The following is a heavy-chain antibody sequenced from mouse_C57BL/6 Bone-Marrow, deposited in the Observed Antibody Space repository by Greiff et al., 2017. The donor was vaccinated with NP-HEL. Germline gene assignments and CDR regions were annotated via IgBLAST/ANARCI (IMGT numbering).Heavy chain of an antibody. D-gene: IGHD1-1*01. CDR3: TRWYYGSSPWYFDV. V-gene: IGHV1-15*01. CDR2: IDPETGGT. CDR1: GYTFTDYE. Sequence: QVQLQQPGAELVRPGASVTLSCKASGYTFTDYEMHWVKQTPVHGLEWIGAIDPETGGTAYNQKFKGKAILTADKSSSTAYMELRSLTSEDSAVYYCTRWYYGSSPWYFDVWGTGTTVTVSS. J-gene: IGHJ1*03.